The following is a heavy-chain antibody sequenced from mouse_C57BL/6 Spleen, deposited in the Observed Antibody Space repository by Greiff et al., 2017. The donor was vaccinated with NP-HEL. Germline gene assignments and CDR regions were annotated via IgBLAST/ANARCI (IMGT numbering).Heavy chain of an antibody. Sequence: VKLMESGPGLVAPSQSLSITCTVSGFSLTSYAISWVRQPPGKGLEWLGVIWTGGGTNYNSALKSRLSISKDNSKSQVFLKMNSLQTDDTARYYCARNYYGSRWYFDYWGQGTTLTVSS. V-gene: IGHV2-9-1*01. CDR3: ARNYYGSRWYFDY. D-gene: IGHD1-1*01. CDR1: GFSLTSYA. J-gene: IGHJ2*01. CDR2: IWTGGGT.